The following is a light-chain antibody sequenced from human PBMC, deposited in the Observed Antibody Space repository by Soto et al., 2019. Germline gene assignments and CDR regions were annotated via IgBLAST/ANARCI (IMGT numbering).Light chain of an antibody. CDR1: SGHGSYI. Sequence: QTVVTQSSSASASLGSSVKLTCTLSSGHGSYIIAWHQQQPGKAPPYLMKLEGSGSYNKGSGLPDRFSGSSSAADRYLAIHTHQVADEADYYCETWDNNTRVFGTGTKLTVL. J-gene: IGLJ1*01. CDR2: LEGSGSY. CDR3: ETWDNNTRV. V-gene: IGLV4-60*02.